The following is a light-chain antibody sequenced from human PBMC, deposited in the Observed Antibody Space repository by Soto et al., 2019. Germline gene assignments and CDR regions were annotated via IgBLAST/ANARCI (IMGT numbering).Light chain of an antibody. CDR1: ALPKEY. CDR3: QSADSSGTHRV. J-gene: IGLJ2*01. CDR2: KDS. Sequence: SYELTQPPSVSVSPGQTARITCSGDALPKEYAYWYQQKPGQAPVLVIYKDSERPSGIPERFSGSSSGTTVTLTTNGVQAEDEADYYCQSADSSGTHRVFGGGTKLTVL. V-gene: IGLV3-25*03.